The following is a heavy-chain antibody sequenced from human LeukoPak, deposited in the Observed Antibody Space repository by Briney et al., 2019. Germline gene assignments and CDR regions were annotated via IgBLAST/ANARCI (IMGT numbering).Heavy chain of an antibody. CDR1: GGSFSGYY. J-gene: IGHJ4*02. V-gene: IGHV4-34*01. Sequence: SENLSLTSAVYGGSFSGYYWSWIRQPPGKGLEWIGEINHSGSTNYNPSLKSRVTISVDTSKNQFSLKLSSVTAADTAVYYCARGLGASINNWGQGTLVTVSS. CDR2: INHSGST. CDR3: ARGLGASINN. D-gene: IGHD1-26*01.